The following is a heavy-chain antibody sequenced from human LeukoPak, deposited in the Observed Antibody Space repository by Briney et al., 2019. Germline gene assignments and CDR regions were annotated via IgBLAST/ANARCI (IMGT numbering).Heavy chain of an antibody. D-gene: IGHD3-10*01. CDR3: AKDPHVLLWFGELLPDFDY. Sequence: GGSLRLSCAASGFTFSSYAMSWVRQAPGKGLEWVSAISGSGGSTYYADSVKGRFTISRDNSKNTLYLQMNSLRAEDTAVYYCAKDPHVLLWFGELLPDFDYWGQGNLVTVSS. CDR1: GFTFSSYA. V-gene: IGHV3-23*01. CDR2: ISGSGGST. J-gene: IGHJ4*02.